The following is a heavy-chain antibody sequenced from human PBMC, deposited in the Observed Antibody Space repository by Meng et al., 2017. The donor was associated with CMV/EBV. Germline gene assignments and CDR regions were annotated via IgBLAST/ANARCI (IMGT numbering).Heavy chain of an antibody. Sequence: SETLSLTCTVSGGSISSSSYYWGWIRQPPGKGLEWIGYIYYSGSTNYNPSLKSRVTISVDTSKNQFSLKLSSVTAADTAVYYCARDAYSSSWYGFDPWGQGTLVTVSS. CDR2: IYYSGST. CDR3: ARDAYSSSWYGFDP. J-gene: IGHJ5*02. D-gene: IGHD6-13*01. V-gene: IGHV4-61*01. CDR1: GGSISSSSYY.